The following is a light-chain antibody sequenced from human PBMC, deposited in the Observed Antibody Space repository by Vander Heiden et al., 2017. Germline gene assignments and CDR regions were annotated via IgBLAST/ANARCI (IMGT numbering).Light chain of an antibody. V-gene: IGKV3-15*01. CDR1: QSVSSN. CDR3: QQYNNWPPWT. CDR2: GAS. J-gene: IGKJ1*01. Sequence: EIVTTQSQATLSVSPGERATLSCRASQSVSSNLAWYQQKPGQAPRLLIYGASTRATGIPARFSGSGSGTEFTLTISSLQSEDFAVYYCQQYNNWPPWTFGQGTKVEIK.